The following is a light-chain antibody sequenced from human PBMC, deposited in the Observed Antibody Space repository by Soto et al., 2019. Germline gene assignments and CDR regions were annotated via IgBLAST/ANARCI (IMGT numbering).Light chain of an antibody. CDR2: AAS. Sequence: DIQLTQSPSPLSASVGDRVAITCLASQSISTYLNWYQQKPGKAPKVLIYAASNLQSGVPPRFSGSGSGTDFTLTISSLQTEDVATYFCQQSYRTPITFGQGTRLEIK. J-gene: IGKJ5*01. CDR1: QSISTY. V-gene: IGKV1-39*01. CDR3: QQSYRTPIT.